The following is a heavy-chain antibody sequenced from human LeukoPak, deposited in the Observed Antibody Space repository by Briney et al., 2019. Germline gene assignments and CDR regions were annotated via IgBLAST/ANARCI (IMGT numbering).Heavy chain of an antibody. CDR3: VRGYSEHWSD. V-gene: IGHV4-34*01. J-gene: IGHJ4*02. D-gene: IGHD3-3*01. CDR1: GGSFSDFY. Sequence: PSETLSLTCAAYGGSFSDFYWNWIRQPPGKGLEWIGQISHSGGINYNPSLQSRVTLSVDTSNNHFSLRLTPVTAADTAVYYCVRGYSEHWSDWGQGSLVTVSS. CDR2: ISHSGGI.